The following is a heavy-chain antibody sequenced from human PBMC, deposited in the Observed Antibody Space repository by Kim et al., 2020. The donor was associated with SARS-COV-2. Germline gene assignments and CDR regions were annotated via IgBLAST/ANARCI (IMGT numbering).Heavy chain of an antibody. CDR3: ASPPSPGVFSNWYFDL. V-gene: IGHV1-69*13. Sequence: SVKVSCKASGGTFSSYAISWVRQAPGQGLEWMGGIIPIFGTANYAQKFQGRVTITADESTSTAYMELSSLRSEDTAVYYCASPPSPGVFSNWYFDLWGRGTLVTVSS. CDR1: GGTFSSYA. J-gene: IGHJ2*01. CDR2: IIPIFGTA.